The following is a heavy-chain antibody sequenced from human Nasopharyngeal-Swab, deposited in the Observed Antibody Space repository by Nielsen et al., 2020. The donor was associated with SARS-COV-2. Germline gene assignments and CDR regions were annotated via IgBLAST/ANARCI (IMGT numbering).Heavy chain of an antibody. CDR2: INHSGST. D-gene: IGHD6-13*01. V-gene: IGHV4-34*01. J-gene: IGHJ4*02. CDR3: ARCIAAAGPAPDY. CDR1: GGSFSGSY. Sequence: SETLSLTCAVYGGSFSGSYWSWIRQPPGKGLEWIGEINHSGSTNYNPSLKSRVTISVDTSKNQFSLNLSSVTAADTAVYYCARCIAAAGPAPDYWGQGTLVTVSS.